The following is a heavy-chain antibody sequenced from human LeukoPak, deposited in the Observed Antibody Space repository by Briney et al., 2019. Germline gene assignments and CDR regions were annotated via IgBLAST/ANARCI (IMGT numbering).Heavy chain of an antibody. Sequence: SETLTLTCTVSGGSMSSYYWSWIRQPPGKGLEWIGYIYYSGSTNYNPSHKSRVTISLDTSKDRFSLKLSSVTAADTAVYYCARDSGPRVRIHWGQGTLVTVSS. CDR2: IYYSGST. CDR1: GGSMSSYY. V-gene: IGHV4-59*01. D-gene: IGHD1/OR15-1a*01. CDR3: ARDSGPRVRIH. J-gene: IGHJ4*02.